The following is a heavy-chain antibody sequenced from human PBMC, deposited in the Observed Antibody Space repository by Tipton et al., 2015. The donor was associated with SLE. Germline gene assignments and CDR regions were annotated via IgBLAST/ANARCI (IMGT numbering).Heavy chain of an antibody. CDR1: GDSVSSNIAS. D-gene: IGHD1-26*01. J-gene: IGHJ5*02. CDR2: KYYRSKWYH. CDR3: ARRWGGGFDP. Sequence: GLVKPSQTLSLTCAISGDSVSSNIASWNWIRQSPSRGREWLGRKYYRSKWYHNYAGSLNSRITITPHTSKNQFSLKLISVTAVDTAVYYCARRWGGGFDPWGQGTLVTVSS. V-gene: IGHV6-1*01.